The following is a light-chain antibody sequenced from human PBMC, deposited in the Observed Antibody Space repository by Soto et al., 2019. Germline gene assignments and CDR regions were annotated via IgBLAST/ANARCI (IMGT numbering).Light chain of an antibody. V-gene: IGKV3-15*01. CDR3: QQYNTLNT. CDR2: NVS. J-gene: IGKJ2*01. CDR1: QNVNSN. Sequence: EIAMTQSPATLSVSPGQRATISCRASQNVNSNLAWYQQKPGHAPSLLMYNVSTRATGFPARFSGSGSVTELTLTISSLQSEDSAIYYCQQYNTLNTFGQGTKLEIK.